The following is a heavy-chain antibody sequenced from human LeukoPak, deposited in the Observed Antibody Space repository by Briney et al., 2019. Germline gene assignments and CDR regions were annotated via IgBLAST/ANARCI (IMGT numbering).Heavy chain of an antibody. J-gene: IGHJ4*02. D-gene: IGHD3-22*01. V-gene: IGHV3-7*01. Sequence: PGGSLRLSCAASGFTFSDYWMSWVRQAPGKGLEWVADIHQDGSNKYYAESVKGRFTISRDNAKNELYLEMNTLRAEDTALYYCAREYYDNGVYSHDVWGPGTLVTVSS. CDR1: GFTFSDYW. CDR3: AREYYDNGVYSHDV. CDR2: IHQDGSNK.